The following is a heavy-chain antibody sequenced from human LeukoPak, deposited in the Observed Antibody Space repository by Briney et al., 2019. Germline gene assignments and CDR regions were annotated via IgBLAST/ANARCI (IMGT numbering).Heavy chain of an antibody. CDR3: ASPRGPYAFDI. J-gene: IGHJ3*02. Sequence: GGSLRLSCAASGFTFSSYWMNWVRQAPGKGLEWVANINQDGSEKYYVDSVKGRFTISRDNAKNSLYLQMNSLRAEDTAVYYCASPRGPYAFDIWGQGTMVTVSS. V-gene: IGHV3-7*01. CDR1: GFTFSSYW. CDR2: INQDGSEK. D-gene: IGHD3-10*01.